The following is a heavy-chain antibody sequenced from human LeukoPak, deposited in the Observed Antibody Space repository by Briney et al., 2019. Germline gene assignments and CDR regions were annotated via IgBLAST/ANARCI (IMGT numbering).Heavy chain of an antibody. CDR2: ISYDGSSK. CDR1: GFTFSSYA. D-gene: IGHD3-3*01. CDR3: ARDGGYYVDY. Sequence: GGSLRLSCAASGFTFSSYAMHWVRQAPGKGLEGVAVISYDGSSKYYADSVKGRFTISRDNSKNTLYMQMDSLRAEDTAVYYCARDGGYYVDYWGQGTLVTVSS. V-gene: IGHV3-30*19. J-gene: IGHJ4*02.